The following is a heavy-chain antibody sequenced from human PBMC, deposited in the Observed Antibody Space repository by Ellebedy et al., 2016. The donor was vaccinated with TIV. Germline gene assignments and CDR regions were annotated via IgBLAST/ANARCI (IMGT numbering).Heavy chain of an antibody. Sequence: MPSETLSLTCTVSGGSISSSSYYWGWIRQPPGKGLEWIGYIYYSGSTYYNPSPKSRVTISVDTSKNQFSLKLSSVTAADTAVYYCARVRRVRGVIGSRWFDPWGQGTLVTVSS. CDR3: ARVRRVRGVIGSRWFDP. D-gene: IGHD3-10*01. CDR1: GGSISSSSYY. CDR2: IYYSGST. V-gene: IGHV4-31*03. J-gene: IGHJ5*02.